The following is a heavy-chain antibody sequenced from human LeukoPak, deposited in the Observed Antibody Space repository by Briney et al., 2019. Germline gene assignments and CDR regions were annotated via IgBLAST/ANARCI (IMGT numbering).Heavy chain of an antibody. CDR1: GGSISSYY. J-gene: IGHJ4*02. CDR2: IYTSGST. CDR3: ARGSLVEQQLLGAFFDY. D-gene: IGHD6-13*01. V-gene: IGHV4-4*09. Sequence: KSSETLSLTCTVSGGSISSYYWSWIRQPPGKGLEWIGYIYTSGSTNYNPSLKSRVTISVDTSKNQFSLKLSSVTAADTAVYYCARGSLVEQQLLGAFFDYWGQGTLVTVSS.